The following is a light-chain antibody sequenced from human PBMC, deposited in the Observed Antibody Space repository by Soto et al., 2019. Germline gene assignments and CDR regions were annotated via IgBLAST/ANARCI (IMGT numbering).Light chain of an antibody. Sequence: DIPLTQSPSTLSASVGDRITITCRASQSVSRRLAWYQQKPGKAPKLLIYTTSSLESGIPSSFSGSGSGTEFTLTISSLQPDDFATYYCQHYKYYSLTFGQGTKVESK. CDR3: QHYKYYSLT. V-gene: IGKV1-5*03. J-gene: IGKJ1*01. CDR1: QSVSRR. CDR2: TTS.